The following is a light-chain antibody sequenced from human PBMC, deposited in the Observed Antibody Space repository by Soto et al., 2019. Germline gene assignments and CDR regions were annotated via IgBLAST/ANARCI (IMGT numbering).Light chain of an antibody. CDR3: HQYGSSPRS. Sequence: EIVLTQSPGTLSLSPGERATLSCRASQSVSSTYLAWYQHKLGQAPRLLIYGASSKASGLPDRFSGSGSGPDFTLTISRLVPEEFAVYYCHQYGSSPRSFGQGTKVEVK. J-gene: IGKJ1*01. CDR1: QSVSSTY. CDR2: GAS. V-gene: IGKV3-20*01.